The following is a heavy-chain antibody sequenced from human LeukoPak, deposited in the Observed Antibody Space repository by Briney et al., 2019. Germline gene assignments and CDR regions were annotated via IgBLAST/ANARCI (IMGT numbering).Heavy chain of an antibody. D-gene: IGHD6-13*01. CDR3: ARGRIAAAHYYYYYGMDV. CDR2: IIPILGIA. J-gene: IGHJ6*02. CDR1: GGTFSSYA. Sequence: ASVKVSCKASGGTFSSYAISWVRQAPGRGLEWMGRIIPILGIANYAQKFQGRVTITADKSTSTAYMELSSPRSEDTAVYYCARGRIAAAHYYYYYGMDVWGQGTTVTVSS. V-gene: IGHV1-69*04.